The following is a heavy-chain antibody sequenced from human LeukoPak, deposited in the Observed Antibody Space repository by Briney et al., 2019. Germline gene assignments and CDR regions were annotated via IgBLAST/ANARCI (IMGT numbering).Heavy chain of an antibody. J-gene: IGHJ4*02. V-gene: IGHV3-73*01. CDR2: IRSKANSYAT. Sequence: GGSLRLSCAASGFTFSGSAMHWVCQASGKGLEWVGRIRSKANSYATAYAASVKGRFTISRDDSKNTAYLQMNSLKTEDTAVYYCRRGSGPGLIDYWGQGTLVTVSS. D-gene: IGHD3-10*01. CDR3: RRGSGPGLIDY. CDR1: GFTFSGSA.